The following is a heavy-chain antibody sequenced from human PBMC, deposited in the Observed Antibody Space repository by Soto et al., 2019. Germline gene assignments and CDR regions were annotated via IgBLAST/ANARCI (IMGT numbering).Heavy chain of an antibody. V-gene: IGHV1-18*01. CDR2: ISAYNGNT. CDR3: ARGGILLWFGELLDP. CDR1: GEGFASCG. Sequence: GTSVKVSWKECGEGFASCGSSWVRQATGQGLEWMGWISAYNGNTNYAQKLQGRVTMTTDTSTSTAYMELRSLRSDDTAVYYCARGGILLWFGELLDPWGQGTLVTVSS. D-gene: IGHD3-10*01. J-gene: IGHJ5*02.